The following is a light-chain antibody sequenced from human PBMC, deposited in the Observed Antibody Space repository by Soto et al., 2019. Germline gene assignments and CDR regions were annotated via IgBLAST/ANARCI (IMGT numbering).Light chain of an antibody. CDR1: QSISIW. V-gene: IGKV1-5*03. CDR2: KAS. CDR3: QQYHSYPWT. Sequence: DILMTQSPSTLSASVGDRVTITCRASQSISIWLACYQQKPGKAPKLLIYKASRLESGVPSRFRGSGSGTEFTLTISSLQPDDFATYYFQQYHSYPWTFGQRTKVEIK. J-gene: IGKJ1*01.